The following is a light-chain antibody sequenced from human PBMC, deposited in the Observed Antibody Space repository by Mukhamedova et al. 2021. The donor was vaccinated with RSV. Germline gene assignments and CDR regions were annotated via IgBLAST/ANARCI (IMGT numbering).Light chain of an antibody. CDR2: TAS. CDR3: QQYFTTLPIT. J-gene: IGKJ4*01. Sequence: WYQRRVHGKAPKLLLYTASRLDSGVPPRFSGSGSGTEFTLTIVGLQPEDFATYYCQQYFTTLPITFGGGTKVEIK. V-gene: IGKV1-NL1*01.